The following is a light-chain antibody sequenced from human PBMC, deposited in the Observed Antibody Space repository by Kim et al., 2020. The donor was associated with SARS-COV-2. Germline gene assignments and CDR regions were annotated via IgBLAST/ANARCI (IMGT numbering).Light chain of an antibody. J-gene: IGKJ4*01. Sequence: EIVLTQSPGTLSLSLGETATLSCWASQSIRNNYLAWYQQRPGQSPRVLIFAASTRATGISDKFSCGGSGTHFTLTISRLEAGDSAVYYCQQYGTSPLTFGGGTKVDIK. V-gene: IGKV3-20*01. CDR1: QSIRNNY. CDR3: QQYGTSPLT. CDR2: AAS.